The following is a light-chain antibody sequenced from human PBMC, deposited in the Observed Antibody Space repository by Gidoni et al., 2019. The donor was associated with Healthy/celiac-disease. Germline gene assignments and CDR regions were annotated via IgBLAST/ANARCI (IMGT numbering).Light chain of an antibody. CDR2: LGS. CDR3: MQALQTPLT. CDR1: QSLLPSNRYNY. J-gene: IGKJ4*01. V-gene: IGKV2-28*01. Sequence: EIVMTQSPLSLPVTPGEPASISCRPSQSLLPSNRYNYLDWYLQKPGQSPQLLIYLGSNRASGVPDRFSGSGSGTDFTLKISRVEAEDVGVYYCMQALQTPLTFGGGTKVEIK.